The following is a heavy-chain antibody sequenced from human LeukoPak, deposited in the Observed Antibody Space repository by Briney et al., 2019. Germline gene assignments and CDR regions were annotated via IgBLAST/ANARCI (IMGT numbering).Heavy chain of an antibody. J-gene: IGHJ4*02. CDR2: IYSGGNT. Sequence: PGGSLRLSCAASGFTVSRNYVTWVRQAPGKGLEWVSVIYSGGNTYYAGSVKGRFTISRDNSKNIVYLQMNSLRAEDTAVYYCARVRNEYDGSGYFDYWGQGALVTVSS. CDR3: ARVRNEYDGSGYFDY. V-gene: IGHV3-66*01. CDR1: GFTVSRNY. D-gene: IGHD3-22*01.